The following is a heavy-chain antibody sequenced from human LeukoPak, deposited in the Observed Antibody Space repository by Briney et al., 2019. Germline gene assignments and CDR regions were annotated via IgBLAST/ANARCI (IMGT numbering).Heavy chain of an antibody. CDR1: GGSISSGSYY. J-gene: IGHJ6*03. Sequence: SETLPLTCTVSGGSISSGSYYWSWIRQPAGKGLEWIGPIYTSGSTNYNPSLKSRVTISVDTSKNQFSLKLSSVTAADTAVYYCATADSPDYYYYYYMDVWGKGTTVTVSS. CDR2: IYTSGST. CDR3: ATADSPDYYYYYYMDV. V-gene: IGHV4-61*02. D-gene: IGHD2-21*01.